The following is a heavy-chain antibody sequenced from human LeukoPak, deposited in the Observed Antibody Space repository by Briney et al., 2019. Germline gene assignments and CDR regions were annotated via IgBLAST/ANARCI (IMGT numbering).Heavy chain of an antibody. CDR3: ARWAEYYYDIHFDY. CDR1: EYSFISYW. D-gene: IGHD3-22*01. J-gene: IGHJ4*02. Sequence: GESLKISCQGSEYSFISYWIGWVRQMPGKGLEWMGIIYPGDSDTTYSPSFEGQVTISADKSINTAYLQWSSLKASDTAMYYCARWAEYYYDIHFDYWGQGTLVTVSS. CDR2: IYPGDSDT. V-gene: IGHV5-51*01.